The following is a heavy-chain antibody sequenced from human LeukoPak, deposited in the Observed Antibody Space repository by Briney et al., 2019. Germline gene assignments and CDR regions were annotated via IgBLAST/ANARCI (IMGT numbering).Heavy chain of an antibody. D-gene: IGHD2-2*02. CDR1: GFTFSSYA. V-gene: IGHV3-23*01. Sequence: QPGGSLRLSCAASGFTFSSYAMSWVRQAPGKGLEWVSAISGSGGSTYYADSVKGRFTISRDNSKNTLYLQMNSLRAEDTAVYYCAKGDCSSTSCYMVDYYYYGMDVWGQGTTVTVSS. CDR3: AKGDCSSTSCYMVDYYYYGMDV. J-gene: IGHJ6*02. CDR2: ISGSGGST.